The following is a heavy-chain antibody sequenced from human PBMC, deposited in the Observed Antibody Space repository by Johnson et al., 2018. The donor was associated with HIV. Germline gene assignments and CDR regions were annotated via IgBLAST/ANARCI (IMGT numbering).Heavy chain of an antibody. V-gene: IGHV3-15*01. D-gene: IGHD3-10*01. Sequence: VQLVESGGGLVKPGGSLRLSCAASGFTFSNAWMSWVRQAPGKGLEWVGRIKSKTDGGTTDYAAPVKGRFTISRDDSKNTLYLQMTSLKTEDTAVYYCTTDRVRGEDAFDIWGQGTMVTVSS. CDR2: IKSKTDGGTT. CDR1: GFTFSNAW. J-gene: IGHJ3*02. CDR3: TTDRVRGEDAFDI.